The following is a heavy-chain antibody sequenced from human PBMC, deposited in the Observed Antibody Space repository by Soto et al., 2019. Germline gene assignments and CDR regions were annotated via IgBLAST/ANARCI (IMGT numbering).Heavy chain of an antibody. Sequence: GGSLRLSCAASGFTFNRFEMTWVRQAPGKGLEWVSYIGTSGSTIYYADSVRGRFTVSRDNAKNSLFLQMNSLSAEDTAVYYCASLRYYDILTPRNYWGQGTLVTVSS. CDR2: IGTSGSTI. V-gene: IGHV3-48*03. D-gene: IGHD3-9*01. CDR1: GFTFNRFE. J-gene: IGHJ4*02. CDR3: ASLRYYDILTPRNY.